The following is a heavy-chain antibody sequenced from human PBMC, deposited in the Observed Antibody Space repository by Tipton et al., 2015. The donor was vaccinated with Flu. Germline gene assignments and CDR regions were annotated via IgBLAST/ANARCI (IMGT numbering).Heavy chain of an antibody. D-gene: IGHD5-18*01. CDR3: ARIGRGYSFD. Sequence: TLSLTCTVSGGSISSYYWSWIRQPPGKGLEWIGYIYYSGSTNYNPSLKSRVTISVDTSKNQFSLKLSSVTAADTAVYYCARIGRGYSFDWGQGTLVTVSS. CDR2: IYYSGST. CDR1: GGSISSYY. V-gene: IGHV4-59*01. J-gene: IGHJ4*02.